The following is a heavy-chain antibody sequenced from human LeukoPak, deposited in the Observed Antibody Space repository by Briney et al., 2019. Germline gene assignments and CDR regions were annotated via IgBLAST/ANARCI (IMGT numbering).Heavy chain of an antibody. D-gene: IGHD3-10*01. CDR3: ARHDGGYYYGSGSYYND. J-gene: IGHJ4*02. CDR1: DDSISSGNYY. V-gene: IGHV4-61*02. CDR2: IYTSGST. Sequence: PSETLSLTCSVSDDSISSGNYYWSWLRQSAGKGLEWIGRIYTSGSTNYNPSLRSRVTISVDTSKNQFPLNLSSVTAADTAVYYCARHDGGYYYGSGSYYNDWGQGTLVTVSS.